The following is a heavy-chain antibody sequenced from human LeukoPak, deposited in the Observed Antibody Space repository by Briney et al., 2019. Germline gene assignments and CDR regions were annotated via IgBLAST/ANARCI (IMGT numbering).Heavy chain of an antibody. CDR1: GGSISSSSYY. CDR2: IYYSGST. J-gene: IGHJ4*02. Sequence: SETVSLPCTVSGGSISSSSYYWGWIRQPPGKGLEWIGSIYYSGSTYYNPSLKSRVTISVDTSKNQFSLKLSSVTAADTAVYYCARAPGYSSGRFDYWGQGTLVTVSS. D-gene: IGHD6-19*01. V-gene: IGHV4-39*01. CDR3: ARAPGYSSGRFDY.